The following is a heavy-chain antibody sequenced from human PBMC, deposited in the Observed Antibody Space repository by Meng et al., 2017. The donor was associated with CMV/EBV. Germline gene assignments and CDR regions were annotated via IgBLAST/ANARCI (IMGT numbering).Heavy chain of an antibody. Sequence: SVKVSCKASGGTFSSYAISWVRQAPGQGLEWMGGIIPIFGTANYAQKFQGRVTITTDESTSTAYMELSSLRSEDTAVYYCTRHPEPPRVLGVVIPNWFDPWGQGTLVTVSS. D-gene: IGHD3-3*01. J-gene: IGHJ5*02. V-gene: IGHV1-69*05. CDR2: IIPIFGTA. CDR1: GGTFSSYA. CDR3: TRHPEPPRVLGVVIPNWFDP.